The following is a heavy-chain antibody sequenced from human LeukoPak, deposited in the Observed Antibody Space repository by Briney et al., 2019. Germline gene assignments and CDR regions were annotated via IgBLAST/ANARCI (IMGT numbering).Heavy chain of an antibody. CDR1: GFTFSSYA. CDR2: ISGSGGST. CDR3: AKVGSEYYYDSSVSAFDI. J-gene: IGHJ3*02. D-gene: IGHD3-22*01. Sequence: GGSLRLSCAASGFTFSSYAMSWVRQAPGKGLEWVSAISGSGGSTYYADSVKGRFTISRDNSKNTLYLQMNSLRAEDTAVYYCAKVGSEYYYDSSVSAFDIWGQGTMVTVSS. V-gene: IGHV3-23*01.